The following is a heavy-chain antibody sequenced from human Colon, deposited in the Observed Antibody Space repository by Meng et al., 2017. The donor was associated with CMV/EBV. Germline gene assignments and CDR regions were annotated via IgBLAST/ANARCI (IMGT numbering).Heavy chain of an antibody. J-gene: IGHJ4*02. CDR2: IYHSGST. CDR1: GGSISSSNYY. Sequence: QLQLQESGPGLVKPSXTLSLTCTVSGGSISSSNYYWDWIRQPPGKGLVWIGAIYHSGSTSYNPSLQSLVTMFVDTSKNQFSLMLTSVTATDTAVYYCARRRGGSGRDCWGQGTLVTVSS. D-gene: IGHD3-10*01. CDR3: ARRRGGSGRDC. V-gene: IGHV4-39*01.